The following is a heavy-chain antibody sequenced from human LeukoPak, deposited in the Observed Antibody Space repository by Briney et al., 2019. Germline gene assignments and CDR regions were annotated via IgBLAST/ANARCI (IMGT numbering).Heavy chain of an antibody. CDR3: AKARVAAAGTGAFDV. J-gene: IGHJ3*01. CDR2: FSASDGST. D-gene: IGHD6-13*01. Sequence: GGSLRLSCAASGFTVSSYGMTWVRLAPGKGPEWVSAFSASDGSTQYAESVKGRFTISRDNSKNSLYLQMNSLRDEDTAIYYCAKARVAAAGTGAFDVWGQGTMVTVSS. CDR1: GFTVSSYG. V-gene: IGHV3-23*01.